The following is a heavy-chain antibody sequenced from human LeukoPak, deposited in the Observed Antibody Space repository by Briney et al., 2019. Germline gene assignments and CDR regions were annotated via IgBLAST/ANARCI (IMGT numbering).Heavy chain of an antibody. D-gene: IGHD3-22*01. CDR2: ISSSSSYI. J-gene: IGHJ3*02. V-gene: IGHV3-21*01. CDR3: ATYYYDSSGYFSSAFDI. CDR1: GFTFSSYS. Sequence: GGSLRLCCAASGFTFSSYSMNWVRQAPGKGLEWVSSISSSSSYIYYADSVKGRFTISRDNAKNSLYLQMNSLRAEDTAVYYCATYYYDSSGYFSSAFDIWGQGTMVTVSS.